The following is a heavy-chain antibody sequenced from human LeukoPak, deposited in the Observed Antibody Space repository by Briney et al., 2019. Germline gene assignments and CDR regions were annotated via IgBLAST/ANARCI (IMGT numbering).Heavy chain of an antibody. CDR1: GGTFSSYA. J-gene: IGHJ6*03. Sequence: GSSVKVSCKASGGTFSSYAISWVRQAPGQGLEWMGGIIPIFGTANYAQKFQGRVTMTRNTSISTAYMELSSLRAEDTAVYYCARGGGSSVYSYYMGVWGKGTTVTVSS. V-gene: IGHV1-69*05. CDR3: ARGGGSSVYSYYMGV. CDR2: IIPIFGTA. D-gene: IGHD6-6*01.